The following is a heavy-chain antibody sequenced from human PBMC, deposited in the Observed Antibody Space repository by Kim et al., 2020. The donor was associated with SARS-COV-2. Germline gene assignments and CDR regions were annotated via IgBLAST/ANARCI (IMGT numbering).Heavy chain of an antibody. CDR2: IIPIFGTA. CDR1: GGTFSSYA. CDR3: ARRRITFGGVIVLKEASAFDI. V-gene: IGHV1-69*13. J-gene: IGHJ3*02. D-gene: IGHD3-16*02. Sequence: SVKVSCKASGGTFSSYAISWVRQAPGQGLEWMGGIIPIFGTANYAQKFQGRVTITADESTSTAYMELSSLRSEDTAVYYCARRRITFGGVIVLKEASAFDIWGQGTMVTVSS.